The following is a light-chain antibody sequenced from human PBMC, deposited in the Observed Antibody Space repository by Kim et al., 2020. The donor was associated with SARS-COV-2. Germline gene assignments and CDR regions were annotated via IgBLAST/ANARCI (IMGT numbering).Light chain of an antibody. V-gene: IGLV1-51*01. CDR1: SPNIGNNY. J-gene: IGLJ2*01. Sequence: KVTSSCSGSSPNIGNNYVSWYQQIPGTAPKLLFYDNNARPSGIPDRFSGSKSGTSATLCITGLQTGDEADYYCGTWDSSLSAVVFGGGTQLTVL. CDR2: DNN. CDR3: GTWDSSLSAVV.